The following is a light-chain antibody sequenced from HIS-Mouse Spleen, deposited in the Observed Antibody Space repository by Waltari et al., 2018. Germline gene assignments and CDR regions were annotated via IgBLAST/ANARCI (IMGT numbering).Light chain of an antibody. CDR1: SSDVGGSHY. J-gene: IGLJ2*01. Sequence: QSALTQPASVSGSPGQSITIPCPGTSSDVGGSHYVPWYQQHPGKAPKLMIYDVSNRPSGVSNRFSGSKSGNTASLTISGLQAEDEADYYCSSYTSSSFNVVFGGGTKLTVL. CDR2: DVS. CDR3: SSYTSSSFNVV. V-gene: IGLV2-14*03.